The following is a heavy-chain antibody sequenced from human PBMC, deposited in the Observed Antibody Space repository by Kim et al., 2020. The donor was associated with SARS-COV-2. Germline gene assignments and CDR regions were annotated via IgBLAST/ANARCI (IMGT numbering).Heavy chain of an antibody. J-gene: IGHJ4*02. CDR1: GFTFSSYG. D-gene: IGHD3-22*01. V-gene: IGHV3-30*18. Sequence: GGSLRLSCAASGFTFSSYGMHWVRQAPGKGLEWVAVISYDGSNKYYADSVKGRFTISRDNSKNTLYLQMNSLRAEDTAVYYCAKLYDSSGYYYGHWGQGTLGTVSS. CDR3: AKLYDSSGYYYGH. CDR2: ISYDGSNK.